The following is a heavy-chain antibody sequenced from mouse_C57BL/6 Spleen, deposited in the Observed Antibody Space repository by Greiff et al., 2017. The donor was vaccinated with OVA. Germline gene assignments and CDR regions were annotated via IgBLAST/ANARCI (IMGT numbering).Heavy chain of an antibody. CDR2: INYDGSST. V-gene: IGHV5-16*01. Sequence: DVKLVESEGGLVQPGSSMKLSCTASGFTFSDYYMAWVRQVPEKGLEWVANINYDGSSTYYLDSLKSRFIISRDNAKNILYLQMSSLKSEDTATYYCARDGKDDYGYAMDYWGQGTSVTVSS. D-gene: IGHD2-4*01. CDR3: ARDGKDDYGYAMDY. J-gene: IGHJ4*01. CDR1: GFTFSDYY.